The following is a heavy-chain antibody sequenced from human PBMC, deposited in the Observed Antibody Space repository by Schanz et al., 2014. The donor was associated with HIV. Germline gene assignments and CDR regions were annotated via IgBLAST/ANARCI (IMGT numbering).Heavy chain of an antibody. CDR2: MNPNSANT. D-gene: IGHD2-2*01. J-gene: IGHJ4*02. CDR1: GYIFTRFY. Sequence: QVQLVQSGAEVKKPGASVNVSCKASGYIFTRFYMHWVRQATGQGLEWMGWMNPNSANTGYAQKFQGRVTMTRNTSISTAYMELSSLRSEDTAVYYCARDLSLLSSTPTLGFDIWGQGTLVTVSS. V-gene: IGHV1-8*01. CDR3: ARDLSLLSSTPTLGFDI.